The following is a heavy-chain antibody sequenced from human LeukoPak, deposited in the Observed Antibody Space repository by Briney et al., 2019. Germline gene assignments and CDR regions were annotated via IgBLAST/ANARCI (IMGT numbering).Heavy chain of an antibody. CDR3: ARVRKEYQLLLFDY. V-gene: IGHV3-53*01. CDR2: IYSGGST. J-gene: IGHJ4*02. CDR1: GFTVSSNY. D-gene: IGHD2-2*01. Sequence: GGSLRLSCAASGFTVSSNYMSWVRQAPGKGLEWVSAIYSGGSTYYADSVKGRFTISRDNSKNTLYLQMNSPSAEDTAVYYCARVRKEYQLLLFDYWGQGTLVTVSS.